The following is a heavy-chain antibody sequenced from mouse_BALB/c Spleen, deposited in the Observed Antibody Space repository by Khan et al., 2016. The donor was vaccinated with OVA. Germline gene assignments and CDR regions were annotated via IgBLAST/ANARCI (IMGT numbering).Heavy chain of an antibody. CDR1: GFTFSDYG. D-gene: IGHD1-2*01. Sequence: VELVESGGGLVQPGGSRKLSCAASGFTFSDYGMAWVRQAPGKGPEWVAFISDLAYTFYYADTVTGRFTLSRENAKNTLYLEMSSLGSGDTAMYYCARGGGTAPFAYWGQGTLVTVSA. CDR2: ISDLAYTF. V-gene: IGHV5-15*02. J-gene: IGHJ3*01. CDR3: ARGGGTAPFAY.